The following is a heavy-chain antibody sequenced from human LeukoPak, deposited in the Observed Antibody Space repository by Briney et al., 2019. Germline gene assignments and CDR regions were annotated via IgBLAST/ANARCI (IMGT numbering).Heavy chain of an antibody. V-gene: IGHV3-30-3*01. CDR2: ISYDGSNK. Sequence: PGGSLRLSCAASGFTFSSYAMHWVRQAPGKGLEWVAVISYDGSNKYYADSVKGRFTISRDNSKNTLYLQMNSLRAEDTAVYYCARGLTMITQTSRLYWGQGTLVTVS. D-gene: IGHD3-22*01. CDR3: ARGLTMITQTSRLY. J-gene: IGHJ4*02. CDR1: GFTFSSYA.